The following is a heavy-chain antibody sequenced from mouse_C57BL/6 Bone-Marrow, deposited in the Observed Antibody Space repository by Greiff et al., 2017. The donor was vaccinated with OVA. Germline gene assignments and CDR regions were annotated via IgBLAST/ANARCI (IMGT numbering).Heavy chain of an antibody. CDR1: GFSFNTSA. CDR2: IRSKSNNYAT. V-gene: IGHV10-1*01. D-gene: IGHD2-4*01. CDR3: VRHSDYDGSLAY. Sequence: EVNLVESGGGLVQPKGSLKLSCAASGFSFNTSAMNWVRQAPGKGLEWVARIRSKSNNYATYYADSVKDRFTISRDDSESMLYLQMNNLKTEDTAMYYCVRHSDYDGSLAYGGQGTLVTVSA. J-gene: IGHJ3*01.